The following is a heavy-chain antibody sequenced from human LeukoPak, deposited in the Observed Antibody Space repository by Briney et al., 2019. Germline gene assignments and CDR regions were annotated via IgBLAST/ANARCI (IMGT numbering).Heavy chain of an antibody. CDR3: ARESQAYYDPEY. Sequence: SETQSLTCAVSGYSISSGYYWGWIRQPPGKGLEWIGSIYHSGSTYYNPSLKSRVTISVDTSKNQFSLKLSSVTAADTAVYYCARESQAYYDPEYCGQGTLVTVSS. J-gene: IGHJ4*02. V-gene: IGHV4-38-2*02. D-gene: IGHD3-3*01. CDR2: IYHSGST. CDR1: GYSISSGYY.